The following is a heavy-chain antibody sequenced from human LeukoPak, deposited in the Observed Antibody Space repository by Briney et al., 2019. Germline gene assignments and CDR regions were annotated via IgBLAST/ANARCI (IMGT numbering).Heavy chain of an antibody. D-gene: IGHD2-8*02. CDR2: INTDGSTT. Sequence: GGSLILSCAASGFTFSSYWMHWVRQAPGKGLVWVSRINTDGSTTNYADSVKGRFTISRDNAKNTLYLQMNSLRAEDTAVYYCAREFRVLPDIWGQGTMVTVSS. V-gene: IGHV3-74*01. J-gene: IGHJ3*02. CDR1: GFTFSSYW. CDR3: AREFRVLPDI.